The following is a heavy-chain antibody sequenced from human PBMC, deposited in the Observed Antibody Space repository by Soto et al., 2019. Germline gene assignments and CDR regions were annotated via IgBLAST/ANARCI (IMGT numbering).Heavy chain of an antibody. V-gene: IGHV3-23*01. CDR2: ISGSGGST. CDR1: GFTFSSYA. D-gene: IGHD3-22*01. J-gene: IGHJ4*02. CDR3: AKDWDYYYDSSGYLDY. Sequence: VGSLRLSCAASGFTFSSYAMSWVRQAPGKGLEWVSAISGSGGSTYYADSVKGRFTISRDNSKNALYLQMNSLRAEDTAVYYCAKDWDYYYDSSGYLDYWGQGTLVTVSS.